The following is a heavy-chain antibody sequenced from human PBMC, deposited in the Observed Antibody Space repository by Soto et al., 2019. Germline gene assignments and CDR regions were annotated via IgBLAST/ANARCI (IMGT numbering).Heavy chain of an antibody. J-gene: IGHJ3*02. CDR3: ARGPQYSSSWYWRFAFDI. CDR2: INHSGST. CDR1: GGSFSGYY. V-gene: IGHV4-34*01. D-gene: IGHD6-13*01. Sequence: PSETLSLTCAVYGGSFSGYYWSWIRQPPGKGLEWIGEINHSGSTNYNPSLKSRVTISVDTSKNQFSLKLSSVTAADTAVYYCARGPQYSSSWYWRFAFDIWVQGTMVTVSS.